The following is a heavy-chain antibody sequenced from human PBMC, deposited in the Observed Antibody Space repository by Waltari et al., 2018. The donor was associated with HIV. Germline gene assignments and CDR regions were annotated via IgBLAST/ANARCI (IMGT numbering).Heavy chain of an antibody. V-gene: IGHV1-69*02. CDR3: ATARETMGVDFDY. Sequence: QVQLVQSGAEVRRPGSSVKVSCKASGGTLLSYSISWVRQAPGKGVEGRGKMVPLSEKPKYAQKFRGRVTITADKATSTAYMELNNLRFGDTAVYYCATARETMGVDFDYWGQGTLVAVSS. CDR2: MVPLSEKP. CDR1: GGTLLSYS. D-gene: IGHD3-10*01. J-gene: IGHJ4*02.